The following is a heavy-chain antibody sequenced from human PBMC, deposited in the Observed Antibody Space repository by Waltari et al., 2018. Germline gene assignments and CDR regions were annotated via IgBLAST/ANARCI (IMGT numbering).Heavy chain of an antibody. CDR2: ISAYNGNT. D-gene: IGHD3-22*01. J-gene: IGHJ5*02. CDR3: ARGYQYYYDSSGYYWFDP. Sequence: QVQLVQSGAEVKKPGASVKVSCKASGYTFTSYGISWVRQDPGQGLEWMGWISAYNGNTNYAQKLQGRVTMTTDTSTSTAYMELRSLRSDDTAVYYCARGYQYYYDSSGYYWFDPWGQGTLVTVSS. V-gene: IGHV1-18*01. CDR1: GYTFTSYG.